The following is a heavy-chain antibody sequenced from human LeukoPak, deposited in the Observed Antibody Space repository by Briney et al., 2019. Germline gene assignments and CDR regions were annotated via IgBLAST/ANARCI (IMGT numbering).Heavy chain of an antibody. CDR1: GFTLSSHR. D-gene: IGHD3-10*01. CDR2: INGDGSST. Sequence: GGSLRLSCAASGFTLSSHRMYWGCDGPRQGLVWVSRINGDGSSTNYADSVKGRFTISRHNAKNTLYLLTNSLRAECTAVYYCVRGSVPDSGNYPLFDYWGQGTLVTVSS. J-gene: IGHJ4*02. CDR3: VRGSVPDSGNYPLFDY. V-gene: IGHV3-74*01.